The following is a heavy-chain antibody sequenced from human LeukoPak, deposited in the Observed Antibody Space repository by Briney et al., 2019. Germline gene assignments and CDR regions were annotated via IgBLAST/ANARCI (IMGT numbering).Heavy chain of an antibody. V-gene: IGHV1-3*01. D-gene: IGHD3-22*01. Sequence: ASVKVSCKASGYTFTSYAMHWVRQAPGQRLEWMGWINAGNGNTKYSQKFQGRVTMTRDTSTSTVYMELSSLRSEDTAVYYCAREGGAAYYYDSSPGLDYWGQGTLVTVSS. CDR2: INAGNGNT. J-gene: IGHJ4*02. CDR3: AREGGAAYYYDSSPGLDY. CDR1: GYTFTSYA.